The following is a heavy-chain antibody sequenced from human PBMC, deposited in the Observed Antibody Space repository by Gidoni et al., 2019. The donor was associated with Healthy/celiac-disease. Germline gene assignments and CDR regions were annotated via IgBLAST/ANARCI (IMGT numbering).Heavy chain of an antibody. CDR2: IWYDGSNK. CDR3: ARDEGQWLGIDY. V-gene: IGHV3-33*01. Sequence: QVQLVESGGGVVQPGRSLRLSCAASGFTFSSYGMHLVRQAPGKGLEWVAVIWYDGSNKYYADSVKGRFTISRDNSKNTLYLQMNSLRAEDTAVYYCARDEGQWLGIDYWGQGTLVTVSS. CDR1: GFTFSSYG. D-gene: IGHD6-19*01. J-gene: IGHJ4*02.